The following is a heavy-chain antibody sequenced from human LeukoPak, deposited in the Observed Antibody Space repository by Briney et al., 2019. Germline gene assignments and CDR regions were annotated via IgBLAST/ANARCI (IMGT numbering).Heavy chain of an antibody. J-gene: IGHJ4*02. CDR1: GFTFSSYA. Sequence: PGRSLRLSCAASGFTFSSYAMHWVRQAPGKGLEWVAVISYDGSNKYYADSVKGRFTISRDNSKNTLYLQMNSLRAEDTAVYYCAREYGEAWSSPTFDYWGQGTLVTVSS. D-gene: IGHD3-10*01. V-gene: IGHV3-30*04. CDR2: ISYDGSNK. CDR3: AREYGEAWSSPTFDY.